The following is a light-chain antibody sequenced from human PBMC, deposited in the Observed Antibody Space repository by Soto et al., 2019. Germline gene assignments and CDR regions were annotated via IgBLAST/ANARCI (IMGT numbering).Light chain of an antibody. CDR3: QHYNSYSEA. Sequence: DIQMKQSPSSLSASLGDRVTISRLASQSISSYLNWYQQKPGKAPKLLIYKASTLQSGVPSRFSGSGSGTEFTLTISSLQPDDFATYYCQHYNSYSEAFGQGTKVDI. CDR2: KAS. CDR1: QSISSY. V-gene: IGKV1-5*03. J-gene: IGKJ1*01.